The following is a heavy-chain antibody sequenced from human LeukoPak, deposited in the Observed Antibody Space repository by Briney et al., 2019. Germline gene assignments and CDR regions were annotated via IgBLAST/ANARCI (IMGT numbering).Heavy chain of an antibody. V-gene: IGHV3-21*01. D-gene: IGHD3-22*01. CDR2: ISSSSSYI. J-gene: IGHJ4*02. CDR1: GFTFNNAW. Sequence: GGSLRLSCAASGFTFNNAWMSWVRQAPGKGLEWVSSISSSSSYIYYADSVKGRFTISRDNAKNSLYLQMNSLRAEDTAVYYCARVRSWYYYDSSGPFDYWGQGTLVTVSS. CDR3: ARVRSWYYYDSSGPFDY.